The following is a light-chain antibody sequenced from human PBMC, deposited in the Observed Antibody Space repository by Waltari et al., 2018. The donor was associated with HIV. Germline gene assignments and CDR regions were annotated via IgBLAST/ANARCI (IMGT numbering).Light chain of an antibody. Sequence: QSALTQPAPVSGSPGQSITISCTGTSSDIGYYDSVSWYQQHPGKAPKLMIYEVNNRPSGISNRFSGSKSGNTASLTISGLQAEDEADYYCSSHTTSSTLYVFGTGTKVTVL. CDR2: EVN. CDR3: SSHTTSSTLYV. J-gene: IGLJ1*01. V-gene: IGLV2-14*01. CDR1: SSDIGYYDS.